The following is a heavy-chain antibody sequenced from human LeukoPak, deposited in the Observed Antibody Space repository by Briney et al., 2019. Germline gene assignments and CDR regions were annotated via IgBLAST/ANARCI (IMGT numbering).Heavy chain of an antibody. Sequence: GGSLRLSCAASGFTFSTYAMTWVRQAPGEGLEWVSGISGSGGSTYYADSVKGRFTISRDNSKNTLYLQMNSLRAEDTAVYYCAKRGEYSSGWYPYYFDYWGQGTLVTVSS. CDR1: GFTFSTYA. D-gene: IGHD6-19*01. V-gene: IGHV3-23*01. J-gene: IGHJ4*02. CDR3: AKRGEYSSGWYPYYFDY. CDR2: ISGSGGST.